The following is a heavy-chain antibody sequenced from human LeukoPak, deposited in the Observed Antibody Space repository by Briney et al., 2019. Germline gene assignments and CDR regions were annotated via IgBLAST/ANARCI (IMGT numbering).Heavy chain of an antibody. J-gene: IGHJ5*02. D-gene: IGHD3-9*01. CDR1: GYTFTGYY. CDR3: ARGIYDILTGYSSFDP. Sequence: ASVKVSCKASGYTFTGYYMHWVRQAPGQGLEWMGWMNPNSGNTGYAQKFQGRVTITRNTSISTAYMELSSLRSEDTAVYYCARGIYDILTGYSSFDPWGQGTLVTVSS. CDR2: MNPNSGNT. V-gene: IGHV1-8*03.